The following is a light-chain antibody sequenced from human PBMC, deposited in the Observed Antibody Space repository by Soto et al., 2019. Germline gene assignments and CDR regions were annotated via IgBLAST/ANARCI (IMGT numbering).Light chain of an antibody. V-gene: IGKV1-39*01. CDR1: QSIITY. CDR2: AAS. J-gene: IGKJ1*01. CDR3: QQSYSTPRT. Sequence: DIQMTQSPSSLSASVGDRVTITCRTSQSIITYLNWYQQKPGKAPKLLIYAASILQSGVSSRFSGSGSGTNFTLTISSLQPEEFATYYCQQSYSTPRTVGQGTNVDSK.